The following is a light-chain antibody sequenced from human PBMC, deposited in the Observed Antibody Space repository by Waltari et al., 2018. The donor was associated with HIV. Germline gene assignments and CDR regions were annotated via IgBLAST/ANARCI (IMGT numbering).Light chain of an antibody. V-gene: IGKV4-1*01. CDR3: QQYYSTPYT. Sequence: IVMTQSPDSLTVFLGERATINCTSSQSVLYSSNNKNYLAWYQQKAGQPPKLLIYWASTRESGVPDRFSASGSGTDFSLTISSLQAEDVAVYSCQQYYSTPYTFGQGTKLEIK. CDR1: QSVLYSSNNKNY. CDR2: WAS. J-gene: IGKJ2*01.